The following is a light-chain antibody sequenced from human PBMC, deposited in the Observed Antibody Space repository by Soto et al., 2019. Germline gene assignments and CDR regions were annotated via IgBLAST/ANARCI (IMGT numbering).Light chain of an antibody. CDR1: QDIKNY. V-gene: IGKV1-33*01. J-gene: IGKJ1*01. Sequence: DIQMTQSPSSLSASVGDRVAITCQASQDIKNYVNWFQQKPGRAPQLLIYDASNLETGVPSRFSGSGSGTDFTFAINSLQPEDVATYYCQHYHDVPPTFGQGTKVEIK. CDR3: QHYHDVPPT. CDR2: DAS.